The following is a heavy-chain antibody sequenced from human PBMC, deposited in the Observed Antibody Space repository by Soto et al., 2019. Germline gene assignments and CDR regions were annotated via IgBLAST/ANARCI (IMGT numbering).Heavy chain of an antibody. Sequence: QVQLQESGPGLVRPSQTLSLTCTVSGGSISSGGYYWSWIRQHPGKGLEWIGYIYYSGSTYYNPSLKSRVTISVDTSKNQFSLKLSSVTAADTAVYYCAGGEIIVGAPDYWGQGTLVTVSS. D-gene: IGHD1-26*01. J-gene: IGHJ4*02. V-gene: IGHV4-31*03. CDR1: GGSISSGGYY. CDR3: AGGEIIVGAPDY. CDR2: IYYSGST.